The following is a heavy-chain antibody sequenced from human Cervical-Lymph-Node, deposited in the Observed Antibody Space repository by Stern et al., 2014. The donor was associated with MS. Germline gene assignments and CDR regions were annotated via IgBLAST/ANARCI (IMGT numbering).Heavy chain of an antibody. CDR1: GFSLSTSGLG. V-gene: IGHV2-5*02. Sequence: QVTLKESGPALVKPTQTLTLTCTFSGFSLSTSGLGVGWIRQPPGEALEWLASIYCEYQNRNSPSLKSRLTIPKDTSKNQVVLTLTTVDPVDTATYYCAHRTAGPFDYWGQGTLVTVSS. CDR2: IYCEYQN. CDR3: AHRTAGPFDY. J-gene: IGHJ4*02.